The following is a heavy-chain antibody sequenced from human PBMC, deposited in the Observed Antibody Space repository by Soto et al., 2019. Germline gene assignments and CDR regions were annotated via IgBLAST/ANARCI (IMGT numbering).Heavy chain of an antibody. CDR2: MNPNSGNT. D-gene: IGHD2-15*01. V-gene: IGHV1-8*01. CDR3: ARVGDCSGGSCYSAEHYYYGMDV. Sequence: ASVKVSCKASGYTFTSYDINWVRQATGQGLEWMGWMNPNSGNTGYAQKFQGRVTMTRNTSISTAYMELSSLRSEDTAVYYCARVGDCSGGSCYSAEHYYYGMDVWGQGTTVTVSS. CDR1: GYTFTSYD. J-gene: IGHJ6*02.